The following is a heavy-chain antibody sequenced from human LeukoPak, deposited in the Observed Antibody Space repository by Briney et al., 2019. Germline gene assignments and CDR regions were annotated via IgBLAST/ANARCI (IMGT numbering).Heavy chain of an antibody. Sequence: GGSLRLSCAASGFTFSNYAMSWVRQAPGKGLEWVSAISGSGGSTYYADSVKGRFTISRDNSKNTLYLQMNSLRAEDTAVYYCANIRGDTTSWYYFDYWGQGTLVTVSS. J-gene: IGHJ4*02. D-gene: IGHD6-13*01. CDR1: GFTFSNYA. V-gene: IGHV3-23*01. CDR2: ISGSGGST. CDR3: ANIRGDTTSWYYFDY.